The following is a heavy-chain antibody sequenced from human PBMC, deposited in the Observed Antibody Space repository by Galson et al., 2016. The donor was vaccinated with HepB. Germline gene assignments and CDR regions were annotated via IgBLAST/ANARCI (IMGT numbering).Heavy chain of an antibody. CDR3: ARDTNGLNDFWTGRHMDI. J-gene: IGHJ6*03. V-gene: IGHV1-18*04. D-gene: IGHD3/OR15-3a*01. CDR1: GYTLTSYG. Sequence: SVKVSCKASGYTLTSYGISWVRQAPGQGLEWMGWISGYNGNTDYAQKFRGRVTMTRDTSTSTAYMELRSLRSDDTAVYYYARDTNGLNDFWTGRHMDIWGKGTTVTVSS. CDR2: ISGYNGNT.